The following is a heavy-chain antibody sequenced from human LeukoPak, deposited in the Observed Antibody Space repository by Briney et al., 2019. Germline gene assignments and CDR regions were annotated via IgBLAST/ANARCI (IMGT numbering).Heavy chain of an antibody. Sequence: ASVKVSCKASGYTFTSYGISWVRQAPGQGLEWMGWISAYNGNTNYAQKLQGRVTMTTDTSTSTAYMELRSLRSDDTAVYYCARAAYSSSWGHTSYYYYYMDVWGKGTTVTISS. CDR3: ARAAYSSSWGHTSYYYYYMDV. D-gene: IGHD6-13*01. V-gene: IGHV1-18*04. CDR2: ISAYNGNT. J-gene: IGHJ6*03. CDR1: GYTFTSYG.